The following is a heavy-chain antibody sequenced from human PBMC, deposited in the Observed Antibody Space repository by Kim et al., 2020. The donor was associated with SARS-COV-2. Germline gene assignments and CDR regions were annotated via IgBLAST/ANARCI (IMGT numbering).Heavy chain of an antibody. Sequence: SETLSLTCTVSGGSISSGDYYWSWIRQPPGKGLEWIGYIYYSGSTYYNPSLKSRVTISVDTSKNQFSLKLSSVTAADTAVYYCARGVGITIFGVVIIGAFDSCGQGTMVTVSS. V-gene: IGHV4-30-4*01. D-gene: IGHD3-3*01. CDR1: GGSISSGDYY. CDR3: ARGVGITIFGVVIIGAFDS. J-gene: IGHJ3*02. CDR2: IYYSGST.